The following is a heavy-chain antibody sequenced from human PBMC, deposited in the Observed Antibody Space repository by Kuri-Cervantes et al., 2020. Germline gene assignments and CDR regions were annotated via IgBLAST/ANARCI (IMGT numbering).Heavy chain of an antibody. CDR3: AGDRDYDSSGYYFGAFDI. V-gene: IGHV3-23*01. CDR2: ISGSGGSI. J-gene: IGHJ3*02. Sequence: GGSLRLSCAASGFTFSSYAMSWVRQAPGKGLEWVSAISGSGGSIYYADSVKGRFTISRDNAKNSLYLQMNSLRAEDTAVCYCAGDRDYDSSGYYFGAFDIWGQGTMVTVSS. D-gene: IGHD3-22*01. CDR1: GFTFSSYA.